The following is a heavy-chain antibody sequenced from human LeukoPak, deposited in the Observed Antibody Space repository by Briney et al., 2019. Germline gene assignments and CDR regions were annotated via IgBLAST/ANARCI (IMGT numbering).Heavy chain of an antibody. J-gene: IGHJ4*02. CDR3: ARGNGYYFDY. CDR2: IYTSGST. Sequence: SQTLSLTCTVSGGSISSGSHYWSWIRQPAGKGLEWIGRIYTSGSTNYNPSLKSRVTISVDTSKNQFSLKLSSVTAADTAVYYCARGNGYYFDYWGQGTLVTVSS. CDR1: GGSISSGSHY. V-gene: IGHV4-61*02.